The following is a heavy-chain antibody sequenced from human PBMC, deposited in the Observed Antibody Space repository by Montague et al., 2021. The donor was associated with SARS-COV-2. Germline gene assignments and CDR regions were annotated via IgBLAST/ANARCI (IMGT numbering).Heavy chain of an antibody. CDR2: IYPSGST. CDR1: GGSISSYY. D-gene: IGHD3-16*01. CDR3: ARDHMPILFMFYYYGMDV. J-gene: IGHJ6*02. V-gene: IGHV4-4*07. Sequence: SETLSLTSTLSGGSISSYYWSWIRQPSGEGLEWIVRIYPSGSTNXNPXPRGRVTMSVDTSKNQFSLKLSSVTAADTAVYYCARDHMPILFMFYYYGMDVWGQGTTVTVSS.